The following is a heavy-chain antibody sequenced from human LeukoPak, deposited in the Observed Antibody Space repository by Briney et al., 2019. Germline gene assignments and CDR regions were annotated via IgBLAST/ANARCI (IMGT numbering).Heavy chain of an antibody. CDR2: ISWNSGSI. D-gene: IGHD3-3*01. V-gene: IGHV3-9*01. CDR3: AKDPTYDFWSGGESWFDP. Sequence: GGSLRLSCAASGFTFDDYAMHWVRQAPGKGLEWVSGISWNSGSIGYADSVKGRFTISRDNAKNSLYLQMNGLRAEDTALYYCAKDPTYDFWSGGESWFDPWGQGTLVTVSS. J-gene: IGHJ5*02. CDR1: GFTFDDYA.